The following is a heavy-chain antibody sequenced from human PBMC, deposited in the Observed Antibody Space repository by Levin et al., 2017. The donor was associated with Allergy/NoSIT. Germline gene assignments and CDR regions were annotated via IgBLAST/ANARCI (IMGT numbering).Heavy chain of an antibody. D-gene: IGHD2-21*02. CDR1: GFTFSSYS. V-gene: IGHV3-21*01. J-gene: IGHJ4*02. CDR2: ISSSSSYI. CDR3: ASHTPATAIPFDY. Sequence: GESLKISCAASGFTFSSYSMNWVRQAPGKGLEWVSSISSSSSYIYYADSVKGRFTISRDNAKNSLYLQMNSLRAEDTAVYYCASHTPATAIPFDYWGQGTLVTVSS.